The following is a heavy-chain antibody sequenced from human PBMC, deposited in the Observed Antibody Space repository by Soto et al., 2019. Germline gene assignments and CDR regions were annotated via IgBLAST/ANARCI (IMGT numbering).Heavy chain of an antibody. V-gene: IGHV4-38-2*01. J-gene: IGHJ4*02. Sequence: SETLSLTCAVSGYSLSSGYYWGWILQPPGKGLVWIATIYYSGTTYSNPSLKSRVTISVDTSKNQFSLRLSSVTAADTAMYYCARGLYYYDSSGYSSDYWGLGTLVTVSS. D-gene: IGHD3-22*01. CDR1: GYSLSSGYY. CDR3: ARGLYYYDSSGYSSDY. CDR2: IYYSGTT.